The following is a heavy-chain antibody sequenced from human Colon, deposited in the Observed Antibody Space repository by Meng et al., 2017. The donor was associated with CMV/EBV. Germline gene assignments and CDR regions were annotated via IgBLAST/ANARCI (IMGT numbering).Heavy chain of an antibody. J-gene: IGHJ4*02. CDR1: EFSITDYA. D-gene: IGHD5-24*01. CDR2: ISASGYYT. V-gene: IGHV3-23*01. Sequence: SWAASEFSITDYAVNWVRQAPEKGLGWVSVISASGYYTFYAESVKGRFTIGRDISKNTVYLQTNSLRAEDTAVYFCAKAPTRRYYFDSWGQGSLVTVSS. CDR3: AKAPTRRYYFDS.